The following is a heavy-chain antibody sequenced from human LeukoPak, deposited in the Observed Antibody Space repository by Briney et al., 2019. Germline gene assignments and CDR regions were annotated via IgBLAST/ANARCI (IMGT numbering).Heavy chain of an antibody. J-gene: IGHJ4*02. CDR1: GGTFSSYA. CDR2: IIPIFGTA. CDR3: ARGSDGYNWFGDY. D-gene: IGHD5-24*01. Sequence: SVKVSCKASGGTFSSYAISWVRQAPGQGLEWMGGIIPIFGTANYAQKFQGRVTITADESTSTAYMELSSLRSEDTAVYYCARGSDGYNWFGDYWGQGTLVTVSS. V-gene: IGHV1-69*13.